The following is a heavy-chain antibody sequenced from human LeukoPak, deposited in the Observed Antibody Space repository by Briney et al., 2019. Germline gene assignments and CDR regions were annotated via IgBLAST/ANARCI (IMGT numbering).Heavy chain of an antibody. Sequence: TGGSLRLSCAASGFTFSSYWMHWVRQAPGKGLEWVSVIYSGGSTNHADSVKGRFTISRDNSKNTLYLQMNSLRAEDTAVYYCARDLRFARVQHFDIWGQGTMVTVSS. CDR3: ARDLRFARVQHFDI. V-gene: IGHV3-66*01. D-gene: IGHD6-13*01. CDR1: GFTFSSYW. CDR2: IYSGGST. J-gene: IGHJ3*02.